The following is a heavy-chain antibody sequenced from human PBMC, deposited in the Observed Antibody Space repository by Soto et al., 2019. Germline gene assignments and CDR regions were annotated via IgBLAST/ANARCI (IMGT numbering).Heavy chain of an antibody. CDR3: TRGRNILTGDYIEGSDY. CDR1: GFTFGDYA. V-gene: IGHV3-49*03. CDR2: IRSKAYGGTT. D-gene: IGHD3-9*01. J-gene: IGHJ4*02. Sequence: PGGSLRLSCTASGFTFGDYAMSWFRQAPGKGLEWVGFIRSKAYGGTTEYAASVKGRFTISRDDSKSIAYLQMNSLKTEDTAVYYCTRGRNILTGDYIEGSDYWGQGTLVTVSS.